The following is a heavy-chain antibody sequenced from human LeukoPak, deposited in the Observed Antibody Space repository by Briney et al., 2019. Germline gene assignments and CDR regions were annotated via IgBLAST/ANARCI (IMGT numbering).Heavy chain of an antibody. D-gene: IGHD6-19*01. V-gene: IGHV5-51*01. CDR2: IYPGDSDT. CDR1: GYTFTNYW. J-gene: IGHJ5*02. CDR3: ARRPSSGWYAAWFDP. Sequence: GESLQISCKGSGYTFTNYWIGWVRQMPGKGLEWMGIIYPGDSDTRYSPSFQGQVTISADKSISTAYLQWSSLKASDTAMYYCARRPSSGWYAAWFDPWGQGTLVTVSS.